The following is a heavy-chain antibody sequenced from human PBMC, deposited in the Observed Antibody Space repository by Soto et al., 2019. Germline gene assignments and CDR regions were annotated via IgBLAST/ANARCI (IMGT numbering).Heavy chain of an antibody. CDR3: ARDRRGYFDWFPDY. J-gene: IGHJ4*02. Sequence: SVKVSCKASGGTFSSYAISWVRQAPGQGLEWMGGIIPIFGTANYAQKFQGRVTITADKSTSTAYMELSSLRSEDTAVYYCARDRRGYFDWFPDYWGQGTLVTVSS. D-gene: IGHD3-9*01. CDR2: IIPIFGTA. CDR1: GGTFSSYA. V-gene: IGHV1-69*06.